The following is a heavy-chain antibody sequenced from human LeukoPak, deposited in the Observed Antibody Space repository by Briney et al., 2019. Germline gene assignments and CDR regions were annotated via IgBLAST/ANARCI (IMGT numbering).Heavy chain of an antibody. CDR1: GFNFGSYG. J-gene: IGHJ1*01. Sequence: GGPLRLSCAASGFNFGSYGMHWVRQAPGKGLEWVTIISYDGSNKYYADSVKGRFTISRDNSKNTLYLQMSSLRAEDTAVYYCATHHREGVTGREYFQHWGQGTLVTVSS. V-gene: IGHV3-30*03. CDR2: ISYDGSNK. D-gene: IGHD6-19*01. CDR3: ATHHREGVTGREYFQH.